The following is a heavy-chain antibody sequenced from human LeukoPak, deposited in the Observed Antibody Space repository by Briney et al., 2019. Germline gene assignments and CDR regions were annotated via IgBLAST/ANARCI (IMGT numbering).Heavy chain of an antibody. Sequence: SVKVSCKASGGTFSSYAISWVRQAPGQGLEWMGGIIPIFGTANCAQKFQGRVTITADKSTSTAYMELSSLRSEDTAVYYCARAGEMATIETWFDYWGQGTLVTVSS. CDR2: IIPIFGTA. CDR1: GGTFSSYA. D-gene: IGHD5-24*01. CDR3: ARAGEMATIETWFDY. V-gene: IGHV1-69*06. J-gene: IGHJ4*02.